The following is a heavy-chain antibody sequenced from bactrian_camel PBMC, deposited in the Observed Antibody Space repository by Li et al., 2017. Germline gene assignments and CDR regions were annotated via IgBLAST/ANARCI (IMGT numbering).Heavy chain of an antibody. D-gene: IGHD3*01. Sequence: VQLVESGGGLVQPGGSLRLSCTAPGFTPKGCVMNWYRQAPGTEREFVASITTDGTTTYADAVKGRFTISRDNAKNMTYLQMNSLKPEDTAMYYCMAGGCRYAPLDHRSYDVWGQGTQVTVS. J-gene: IGHJ4*01. CDR2: ITTDGTT. V-gene: IGHV3S53*01. CDR1: GFTPKGCV. CDR3: MAGGCRYAPLDHRSYDV.